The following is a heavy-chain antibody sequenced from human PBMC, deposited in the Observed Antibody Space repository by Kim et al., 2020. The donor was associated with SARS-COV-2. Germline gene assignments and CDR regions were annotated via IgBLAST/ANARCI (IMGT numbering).Heavy chain of an antibody. Sequence: SETLSLTCTVSDGSIDSSTYYWGWVRQPPVKGLEWIGSIHYSGSTYCNPALKSRVTISVDTSKNQFSLKLSSVTAADTAVYYCARSPLYCGSGSCYFDAFDIWGQGTMVTVSS. D-gene: IGHD2-15*01. CDR1: DGSIDSSTYY. CDR3: ARSPLYCGSGSCYFDAFDI. J-gene: IGHJ3*02. CDR2: IHYSGST. V-gene: IGHV4-39*01.